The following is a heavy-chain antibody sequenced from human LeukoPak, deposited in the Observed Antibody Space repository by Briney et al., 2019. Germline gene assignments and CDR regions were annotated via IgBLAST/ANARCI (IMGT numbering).Heavy chain of an antibody. CDR3: TREKVVGASSDY. Sequence: PGGSLRLSCAASGFTFSSYSLNWVRQAPGMGLEWVAFIRYDGSTKHYADSVKGRFTFSRDNAKNSLYLQMNSLRAEDTAVYYCTREKVVGASSDYWGQGNLVTVSS. J-gene: IGHJ4*02. CDR2: IRYDGSTK. V-gene: IGHV3-30*02. CDR1: GFTFSSYS. D-gene: IGHD1-26*01.